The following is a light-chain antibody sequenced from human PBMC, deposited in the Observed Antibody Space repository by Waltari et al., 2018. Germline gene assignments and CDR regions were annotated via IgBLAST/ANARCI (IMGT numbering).Light chain of an antibody. J-gene: IGLJ1*01. CDR1: NIGRQS. CDR2: DAT. Sequence: SYVLTPPPSVSVAPGKTARITCGGKNIGRQSVHWYQQKPGQAPVLVIFDATARPSGIPERFSGSDSGKTATLPISRVEAGDEADYDCQEWESRSDQDVFGPGTKVTVL. CDR3: QEWESRSDQDV. V-gene: IGLV3-21*01.